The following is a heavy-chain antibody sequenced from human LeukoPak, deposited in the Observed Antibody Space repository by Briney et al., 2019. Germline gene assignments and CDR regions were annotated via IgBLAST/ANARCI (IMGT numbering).Heavy chain of an antibody. CDR3: ARESGHGSSSGY. D-gene: IGHD6-6*01. Sequence: ASVTVSFKASGYTFTIYGVRWVRQARGQGGEGMGWISAYNGNTNYAQKLQGRVTMTTDTSTSTAYMELRSLRSDDSAVYYCARESGHGSSSGYWGQGTLVTVSS. V-gene: IGHV1-18*01. CDR1: GYTFTIYG. CDR2: ISAYNGNT. J-gene: IGHJ4*02.